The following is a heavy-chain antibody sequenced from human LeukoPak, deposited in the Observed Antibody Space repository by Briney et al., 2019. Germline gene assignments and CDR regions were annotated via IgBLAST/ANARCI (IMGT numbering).Heavy chain of an antibody. CDR2: INHSGST. J-gene: IGHJ4*02. CDR3: ARGRRIAAADSYYFDY. CDR1: GGSFSGYY. Sequence: PSETLSLTCAVDGGSFSGYYWSWVRQPPGKGLEWLGEINHSGSTNYNPSLKSRVTISVDTSKNQFSLKLSSVTAADTAVYYCARGRRIAAADSYYFDYWGQGTLVTVSS. D-gene: IGHD6-13*01. V-gene: IGHV4-34*01.